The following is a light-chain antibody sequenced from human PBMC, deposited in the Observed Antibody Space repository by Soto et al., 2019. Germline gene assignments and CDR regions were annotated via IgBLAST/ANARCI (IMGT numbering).Light chain of an antibody. V-gene: IGKV3-20*01. CDR3: QQYVTSPCT. CDR2: GAS. J-gene: IGKJ3*01. Sequence: DIVLTQSPGTLSLSPGERASLSCRADQSVNSVYLAWYQHKPGQAPRLLIYGASDRATGIPDRFIGSGSGTDFTLTISRLEPEDFAVYYCQQYVTSPCTFGPGTKVDI. CDR1: QSVNSVY.